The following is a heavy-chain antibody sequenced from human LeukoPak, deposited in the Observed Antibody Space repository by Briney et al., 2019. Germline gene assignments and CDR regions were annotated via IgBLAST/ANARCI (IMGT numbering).Heavy chain of an antibody. CDR3: ARDTGTADSSGYYPDAFET. CDR2: ISSSSGYI. V-gene: IGHV3-21*01. Sequence: SGGSLRLTCAASGFTFSRYNMNWVRQAPGKGLEWVSSISSSSGYIYYADSGKGRFTISRDNAKNSLYLHMNSLRAEDTAVYYCARDTGTADSSGYYPDAFETWGQGTMVPVSS. D-gene: IGHD3-22*01. J-gene: IGHJ3*02. CDR1: GFTFSRYN.